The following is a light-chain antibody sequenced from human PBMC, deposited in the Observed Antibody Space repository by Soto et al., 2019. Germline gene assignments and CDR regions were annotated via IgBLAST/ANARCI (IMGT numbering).Light chain of an antibody. CDR2: EVT. CDR1: SSDVGGYNY. V-gene: IGLV2-8*01. Sequence: QSVLTQPPSASGSPGQSVTISCTGTSSDVGGYNYVSWYQQHPGKAPKLMIYEVTKRPSGVPDRFSGSKSGNTASLTVSGLQAEDEADYYCRSYAGSNKGVFGGGTKLTVL. CDR3: RSYAGSNKGV. J-gene: IGLJ2*01.